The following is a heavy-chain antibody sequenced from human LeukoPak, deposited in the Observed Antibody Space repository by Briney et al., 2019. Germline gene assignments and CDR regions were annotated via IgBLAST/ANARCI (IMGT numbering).Heavy chain of an antibody. V-gene: IGHV3-7*01. CDR1: GFTFSDHY. CDR3: ARDRLSYLNYYYYYYMDV. J-gene: IGHJ6*03. D-gene: IGHD5-18*01. CDR2: IKQDGSEK. Sequence: GGSLRLSCAASGFTFSDHYMDWVRQAPGKGLEWVANIKQDGSEKYYVDSVKGRFTISRDNAKNSLYLQMNSLRAEDTAVCYCARDRLSYLNYYYYYYMDVWGKGTTVTVSS.